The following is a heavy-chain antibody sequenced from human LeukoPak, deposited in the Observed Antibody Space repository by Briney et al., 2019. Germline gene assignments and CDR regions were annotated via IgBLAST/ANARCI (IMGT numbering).Heavy chain of an antibody. CDR2: ISSNGGST. D-gene: IGHD3-9*01. V-gene: IGHV3-64*01. Sequence: PGGSLRLSCAASGFTFSSYAMHWVRQAPGKGLEYVSAISSNGGSTYYANSVKGRFTIARDNSKNTLYLQMGSLRAEDMAVYYCARGSYYDILTGYPLPYYYGMDVWGQGTTVTVSS. CDR3: ARGSYYDILTGYPLPYYYGMDV. CDR1: GFTFSSYA. J-gene: IGHJ6*02.